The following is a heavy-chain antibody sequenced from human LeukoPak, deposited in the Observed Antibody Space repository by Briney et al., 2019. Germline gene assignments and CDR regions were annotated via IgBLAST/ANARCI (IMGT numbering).Heavy chain of an antibody. CDR1: GGSFNIYY. V-gene: IGHV4-34*01. D-gene: IGHD1-7*01. Sequence: PSETLSLTCAVYGGSFNIYYWSWIRQSPEKGLEWIGEINDGGTINYNPSLLSRVTISLDRSKNQFSLKLTSVTTAGTAVYYCARRWNYGRNYYIDVWGKGATVSVSS. CDR3: ARRWNYGRNYYIDV. J-gene: IGHJ6*03. CDR2: INDGGTI.